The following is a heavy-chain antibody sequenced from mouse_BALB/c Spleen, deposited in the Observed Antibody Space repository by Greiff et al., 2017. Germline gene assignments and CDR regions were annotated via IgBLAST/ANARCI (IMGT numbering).Heavy chain of an antibody. V-gene: IGHV3-8*02. J-gene: IGHJ3*01. CDR1: GDSITSGY. Sequence: VKLQESGPRLVKPSQTLSLTCSVTGDSITSGYWNWIRKFPGNKLEYMGYISYSGSTYYNPSLKSRISITRDTSKNQYYLQLNAVTTEDTATYYCARNAANWDGFAYWGQGTLVTVSA. D-gene: IGHD4-1*01. CDR2: ISYSGST. CDR3: ARNAANWDGFAY.